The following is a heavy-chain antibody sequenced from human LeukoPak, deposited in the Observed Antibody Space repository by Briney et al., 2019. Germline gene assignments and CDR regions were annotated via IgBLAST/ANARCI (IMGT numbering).Heavy chain of an antibody. CDR1: GGSFSGYY. CDR2: INHSGST. V-gene: IGHV4-34*01. CDR3: ARRPCGGDCYSTFSY. Sequence: SETLSLTCAVYGGSFSGYYWSWIRQPPGKGLEWIGEINHSGSTNYNPSLKSRVTISVDTSKNQFSLKLSSVTAADTAVYYCARRPCGGDCYSTFSYWGQGTLVTVSS. J-gene: IGHJ4*02. D-gene: IGHD2-21*02.